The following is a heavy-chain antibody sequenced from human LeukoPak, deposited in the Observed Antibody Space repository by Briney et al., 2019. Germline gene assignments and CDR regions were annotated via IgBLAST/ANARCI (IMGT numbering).Heavy chain of an antibody. Sequence: PSETLSLTCTVSGGSISSYYWSWIRQPPGKGLEWIGYIYTSGSTNYNPSLKSRVTISVDTSKNQFSLKLSSVTAADTAVYYCARLKDGYNWGNWSDPWGQGTLVTVSS. CDR1: GGSISSYY. D-gene: IGHD5-24*01. CDR2: IYTSGST. CDR3: ARLKDGYNWGNWSDP. V-gene: IGHV4-4*09. J-gene: IGHJ5*02.